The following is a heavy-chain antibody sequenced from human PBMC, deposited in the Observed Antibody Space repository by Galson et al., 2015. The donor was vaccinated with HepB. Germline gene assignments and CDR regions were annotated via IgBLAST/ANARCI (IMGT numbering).Heavy chain of an antibody. D-gene: IGHD2-2*01. V-gene: IGHV1-24*01. Sequence: SVKVSCKASGYTFTSYGISWVRQAPGKGLEWMGGFDPEDGETIYAQKFQGRVTMTEDTSTDTAYMELSSLRSEDTAVYYCATDRKYQLLSRDYYYGMDVWGQGTTVTVSS. J-gene: IGHJ6*02. CDR2: FDPEDGET. CDR1: GYTFTSYG. CDR3: ATDRKYQLLSRDYYYGMDV.